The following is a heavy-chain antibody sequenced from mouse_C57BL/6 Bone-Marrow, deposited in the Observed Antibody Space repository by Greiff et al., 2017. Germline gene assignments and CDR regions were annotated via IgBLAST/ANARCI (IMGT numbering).Heavy chain of an antibody. J-gene: IGHJ3*01. CDR2: IDPSDSST. Sequence: QVQLQQPGAELVMPGASVKLSCKASGYTFTSYWMHWVKQRPGQGLEWIGEIDPSDSSTNYNQKFKGQFTLTVDNSSSTAYMQLSSLTSEDSAVYYCARTLYSNYGAYWGQGTLGTVSA. CDR1: GYTFTSYW. D-gene: IGHD2-5*01. CDR3: ARTLYSNYGAY. V-gene: IGHV1-69*01.